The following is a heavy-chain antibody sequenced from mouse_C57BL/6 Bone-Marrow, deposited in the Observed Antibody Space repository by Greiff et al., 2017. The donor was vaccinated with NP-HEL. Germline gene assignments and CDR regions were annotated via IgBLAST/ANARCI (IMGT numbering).Heavy chain of an antibody. V-gene: IGHV3-6*01. Sequence: VQLKQSGPGLVKPSQSLSLTCSVTGYSITSGYYWNWIRQFPGNKLEWMGYISYDGSNNYNPSLKNRISITRDTSKNQFFLKLNSVTTEDTATYYCARGDYYGSSLGYAMDYWGQGTSVTVSS. CDR1: GYSITSGYY. CDR2: ISYDGSN. J-gene: IGHJ4*01. D-gene: IGHD1-1*01. CDR3: ARGDYYGSSLGYAMDY.